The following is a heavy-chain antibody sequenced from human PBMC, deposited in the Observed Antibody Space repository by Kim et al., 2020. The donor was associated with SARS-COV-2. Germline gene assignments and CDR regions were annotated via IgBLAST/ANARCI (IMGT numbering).Heavy chain of an antibody. CDR3: TRVAATTCDVRDAFD. Sequence: GGSLRLSCAASGFTFSGYAMHWVRQAPGKGLEWVGRIRSKHASYSTAYAAPGRGRFTIYKDNSKHTPYMQRHNLENEASAEYYCTRVAATTCDVRDAFD. CDR2: IRSKHASYST. V-gene: IGHV3-73*01. J-gene: IGHJ3*02. D-gene: IGHD2-15*01. CDR1: GFTFSGYA.